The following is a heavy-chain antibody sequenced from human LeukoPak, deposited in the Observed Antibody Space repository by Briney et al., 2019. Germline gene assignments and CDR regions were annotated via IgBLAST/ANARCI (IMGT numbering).Heavy chain of an antibody. CDR3: ARGISTTGTDY. CDR1: GGSISGSDYY. Sequence: PSETLSLTCTVSGGSISGSDYYWGWIRQPPGKGLEWIGTMYYSGSTNYNPSLKSRVTISVDTSKNQFSLKLSSVTAADTAVYYCARGISTTGTDYWGQGTLVTVSS. J-gene: IGHJ4*02. D-gene: IGHD1-1*01. CDR2: MYYSGST. V-gene: IGHV4-39*07.